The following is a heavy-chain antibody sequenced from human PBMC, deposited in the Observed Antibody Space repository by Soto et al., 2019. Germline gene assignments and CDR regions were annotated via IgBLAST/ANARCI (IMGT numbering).Heavy chain of an antibody. D-gene: IGHD5-12*01. CDR1: GASISTGNW. CDR2: ILHTGST. J-gene: IGHJ4*02. CDR3: ARNGAYSMDY. Sequence: SETLSLTCAVSGASISTGNWWSWVRQPPGKGLEWIGEILHTGSTTYNPSLKSRVTMSADKSKNQLSLKLTSVTATDTAIYYCARNGAYSMDYWCQGILVT. V-gene: IGHV4-4*02.